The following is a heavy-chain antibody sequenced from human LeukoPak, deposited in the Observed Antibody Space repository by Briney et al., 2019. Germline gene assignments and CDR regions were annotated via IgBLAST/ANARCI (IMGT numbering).Heavy chain of an antibody. Sequence: ASVKVSCKASGYTFTGYYMHWVRQAPGQGLEWMGWINPNSGGTNYAQKFKGRVTMNRDTSSSTAYMELSRLRSDDTAVYYCARPGIWFGCMDVWGQGTTVTVSS. J-gene: IGHJ6*02. CDR1: GYTFTGYY. D-gene: IGHD3-10*01. CDR3: ARPGIWFGCMDV. V-gene: IGHV1-2*02. CDR2: INPNSGGT.